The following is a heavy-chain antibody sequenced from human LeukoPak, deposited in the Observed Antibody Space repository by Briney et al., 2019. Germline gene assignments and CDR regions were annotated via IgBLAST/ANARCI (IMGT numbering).Heavy chain of an antibody. CDR3: ARGYDSSGYPGDY. V-gene: IGHV1-3*01. Sequence: ASVKVSCKASGYTFTSYAMHWVRQAPGQRLEWMGWINAGNGNTKYSQKFQGRVTMTRDTSTSTVYMELSSLRSEDTAVYYCARGYDSSGYPGDYWGQGTLVTVSS. D-gene: IGHD3-22*01. CDR2: INAGNGNT. CDR1: GYTFTSYA. J-gene: IGHJ4*02.